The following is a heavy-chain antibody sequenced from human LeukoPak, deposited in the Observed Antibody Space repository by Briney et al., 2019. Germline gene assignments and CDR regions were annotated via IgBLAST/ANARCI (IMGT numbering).Heavy chain of an antibody. D-gene: IGHD2-2*01. CDR1: GFTFSRSA. Sequence: GASVRVSCKASGFTFSRSAVQWVRQARGQRLELVGWIVVGSGNTNYAQKFQDRVTITRDMSTGTAFMELSSLISEDTAVYYCAADDQQLLMWGQGTLVTVSS. J-gene: IGHJ4*02. V-gene: IGHV1-58*01. CDR2: IVVGSGNT. CDR3: AADDQQLLM.